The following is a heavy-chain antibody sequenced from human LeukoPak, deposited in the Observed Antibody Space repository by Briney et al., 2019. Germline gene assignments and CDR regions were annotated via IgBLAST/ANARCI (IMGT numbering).Heavy chain of an antibody. CDR3: ATDQVVGATNRLYY. CDR1: GFTFSSYG. V-gene: IGHV3-33*01. D-gene: IGHD1-26*01. Sequence: GRSLRLSCAASGFTFSSYGMHWVRQAPGKGLEWVAVIWYDGSNKYYADSVKGRFTISRDNAKNSLYLQMSSLRDEDTAVYYCATDQVVGATNRLYYWGQGTLVTVSS. J-gene: IGHJ4*02. CDR2: IWYDGSNK.